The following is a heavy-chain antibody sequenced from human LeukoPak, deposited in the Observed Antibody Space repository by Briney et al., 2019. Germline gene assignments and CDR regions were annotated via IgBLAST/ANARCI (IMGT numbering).Heavy chain of an antibody. CDR2: IYSGGST. CDR3: AKGPCIAAAGCYFDY. V-gene: IGHV3-66*01. CDR1: GFTVSSNY. D-gene: IGHD6-13*01. Sequence: GGSLRLSCAASGFTVSSNYMSWVRQAPGKGLEWVSVIYSGGSTYYADSVKGRFTISRDNSKNTLYVQMNSLRAEDTAVYYCAKGPCIAAAGCYFDYWGQGTLVTVSS. J-gene: IGHJ4*02.